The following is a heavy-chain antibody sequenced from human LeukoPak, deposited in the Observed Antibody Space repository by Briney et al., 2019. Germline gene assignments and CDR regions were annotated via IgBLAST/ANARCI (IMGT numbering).Heavy chain of an antibody. CDR1: GFTFSSYG. CDR2: ISYDGSNK. CDR3: AKATDDFWSGSPIDY. Sequence: GGSQRLSCAASGFTFSSYGMHWVRQAPGKGLEWVAVISYDGSNKYYADSVKGRFTISRDNSKNTLYLQMNSLRAEDTAVYYCAKATDDFWSGSPIDYWGQGTLVTVSS. D-gene: IGHD3-3*01. J-gene: IGHJ4*02. V-gene: IGHV3-30*18.